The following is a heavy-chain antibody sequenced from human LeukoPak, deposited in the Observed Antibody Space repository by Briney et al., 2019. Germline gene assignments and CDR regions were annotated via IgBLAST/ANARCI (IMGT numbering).Heavy chain of an antibody. CDR1: GFTFSSYW. J-gene: IGHJ4*02. V-gene: IGHV3-7*02. CDR3: ARGSTHDTSGYLRPFDY. CDR2: IKQDGSEK. D-gene: IGHD3-22*01. Sequence: GGSLRLSCAASGFTFSSYWMSWVRQAPGKGLEWVANIKQDGSEKYYVDSVKGRFTISRDNAKNSLYLQMNSLRAEDTAVYHCARGSTHDTSGYLRPFDYWGQGTLVTVSS.